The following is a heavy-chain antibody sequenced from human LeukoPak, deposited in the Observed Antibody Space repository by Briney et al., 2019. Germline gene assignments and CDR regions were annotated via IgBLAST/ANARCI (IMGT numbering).Heavy chain of an antibody. V-gene: IGHV1-69*04. CDR2: IIPILGIA. CDR1: GGTFSSYT. D-gene: IGHD3-22*01. CDR3: AREGYYDSRARADWFDP. Sequence: ASVKVSCKASGGTFSSYTISWVRQASGQGLEWMGRIIPILGIANYTQKFQGRVTITADKSTSTAYMELSSLRSEDTAVYYCAREGYYDSRARADWFDPWGQGTLVTVSS. J-gene: IGHJ5*02.